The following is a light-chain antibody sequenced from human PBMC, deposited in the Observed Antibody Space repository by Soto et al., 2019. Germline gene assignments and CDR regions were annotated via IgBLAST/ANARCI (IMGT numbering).Light chain of an antibody. CDR3: KQYNSYWT. J-gene: IGKJ1*01. V-gene: IGKV1-5*03. CDR1: QSISSW. Sequence: DIQMTQSPSTLSASVGDRVTITCRSSQSISSWLAWYQQKPGKAPKLLIYKASSLESGVPSRFSGSGSGTEFTLPISSLQPDDFATYYCKQYNSYWTFCQGTKVEIK. CDR2: KAS.